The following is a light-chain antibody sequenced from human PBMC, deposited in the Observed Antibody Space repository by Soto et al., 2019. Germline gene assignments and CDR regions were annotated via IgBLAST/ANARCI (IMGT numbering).Light chain of an antibody. J-gene: IGKJ2*01. CDR2: AAS. CDR3: QQANSFPPMYT. CDR1: QSISSW. Sequence: DIQMTQSPSSVSASVGDRVTITCRASQSISSWLAWYQQKPGKAPKLLIYAASSLQSGVPSRFSGSGSGTDFTLTISSLQPEDFATYYCQQANSFPPMYTFGQGTKLEIK. V-gene: IGKV1-12*01.